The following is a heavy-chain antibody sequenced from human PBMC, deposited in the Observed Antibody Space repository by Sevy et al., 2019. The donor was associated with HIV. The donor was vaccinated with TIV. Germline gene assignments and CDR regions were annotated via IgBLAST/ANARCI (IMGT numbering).Heavy chain of an antibody. J-gene: IGHJ4*02. Sequence: ASVKVSCKASGYTFTSNGISWVRQAPGQALEWMGWISTYDGNTNYPQKFQGRVTMTTDTSPSTAYMELRSLRSDDTAVYYCAREGCSGGSCYGDYWGQGTLVTVSS. CDR2: ISTYDGNT. CDR3: AREGCSGGSCYGDY. D-gene: IGHD2-15*01. CDR1: GYTFTSNG. V-gene: IGHV1-18*01.